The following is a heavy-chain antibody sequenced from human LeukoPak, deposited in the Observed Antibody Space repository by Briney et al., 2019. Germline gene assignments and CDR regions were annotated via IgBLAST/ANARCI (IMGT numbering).Heavy chain of an antibody. CDR1: GGSFSGYY. CDR2: INHSGST. Sequence: SETLSLTCAVYGGSFSGYYWSWIRQPPGKGLEWIGEINHSGSTNYNPSLKSRVTISVDTSKNQFSLKLSSVTAADTAVYYCARGQDIVVVPAANNHFDYWGQGTLVTVSS. J-gene: IGHJ4*02. D-gene: IGHD2-2*01. CDR3: ARGQDIVVVPAANNHFDY. V-gene: IGHV4-34*01.